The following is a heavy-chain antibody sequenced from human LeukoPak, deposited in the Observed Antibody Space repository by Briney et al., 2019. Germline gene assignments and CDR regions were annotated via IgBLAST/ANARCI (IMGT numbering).Heavy chain of an antibody. CDR2: INPNSGGT. CDR3: ARGAVINMVRGVITYYYYYGMDV. CDR1: GYTFTGYY. Sequence: RASVKVSCKASGYTFTGYYMHWVRQAPGQGLEWMGWINPNSGGTNYAQKFQGRVTMTRDTSISTAYMELSRLRSDDTAVYYCARGAVINMVRGVITYYYYYGMDVWGQGTTVTVSS. V-gene: IGHV1-2*02. J-gene: IGHJ6*02. D-gene: IGHD3-10*01.